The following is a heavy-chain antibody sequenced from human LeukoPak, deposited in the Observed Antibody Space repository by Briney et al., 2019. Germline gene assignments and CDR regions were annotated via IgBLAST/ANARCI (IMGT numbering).Heavy chain of an antibody. CDR1: GFTFSSYW. V-gene: IGHV3-7*01. J-gene: IGHJ4*02. D-gene: IGHD5-24*01. CDR2: IKKDGSEK. Sequence: GGSLRLSCAASGFTFSSYWMSWVRQAPGKGLEWVANIKKDGSEKYYVDSVKGRFTVSRDNAKNSLYLQMNSLRAEDTAVYYCAKNGYNPRPVDYWGQGTLVTVSS. CDR3: AKNGYNPRPVDY.